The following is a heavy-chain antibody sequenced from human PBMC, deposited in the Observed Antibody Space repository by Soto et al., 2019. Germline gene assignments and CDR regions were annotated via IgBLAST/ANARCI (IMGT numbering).Heavy chain of an antibody. CDR3: ASDEAHYCMDV. J-gene: IGHJ6*02. CDR2: IYSGGST. CDR1: GFTVSSNY. V-gene: IGHV3-53*01. Sequence: GGSLRLSCAASGFTVSSNYMSWVRQAPGKGLEWVSVIYSGGSTYYADSVKGRFTISRDNSKNTLYLQMNSLRAEDTAVYYCASDEAHYCMDVWGQGTTVTVSS.